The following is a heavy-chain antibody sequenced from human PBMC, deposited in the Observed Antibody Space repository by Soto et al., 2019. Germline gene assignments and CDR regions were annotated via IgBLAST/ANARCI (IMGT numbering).Heavy chain of an antibody. CDR1: GFTFSSYE. J-gene: IGHJ4*02. CDR3: ARGNSISGSYSDY. V-gene: IGHV3-48*03. Sequence: GGSLRLSCAASGFTFSSYEMNWVRQAPGKGLEWVSFISSSGSSIYYADSVRGRFTISRDNAKNSLYLQMNSLRAEDTAVYYYARGNSISGSYSDYWGQGTLVTVSS. D-gene: IGHD1-26*01. CDR2: ISSSGSSI.